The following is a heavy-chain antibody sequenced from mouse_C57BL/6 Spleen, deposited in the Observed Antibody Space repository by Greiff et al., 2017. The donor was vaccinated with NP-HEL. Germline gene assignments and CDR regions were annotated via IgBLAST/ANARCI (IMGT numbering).Heavy chain of an antibody. CDR2: INPNNGGT. D-gene: IGHD2-3*01. CDR3: ARGDDGYYGWFAY. Sequence: EVQLQQSGPELVKPGASVKISCKASGYTFTDYYMNWVKQSHGKSLEWIGDINPNNGGTSYNQKFKGKATLTVDKSSSTAYMELRSLTSEDSAVYYGARGDDGYYGWFAYWGQGTLVTVSA. J-gene: IGHJ3*01. CDR1: GYTFTDYY. V-gene: IGHV1-26*01.